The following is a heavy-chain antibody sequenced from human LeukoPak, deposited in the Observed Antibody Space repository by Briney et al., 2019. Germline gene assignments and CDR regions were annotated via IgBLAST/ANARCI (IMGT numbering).Heavy chain of an antibody. CDR2: INPSGGST. CDR1: GYTFTSYY. J-gene: IGHJ4*02. CDR3: ARDRTDYYDNSGYHDY. D-gene: IGHD3-22*01. Sequence: GASVKVSCKASGYTFTSYYMHRVRQAPGQGLEWMGIINPSGGSTSYAQKFQGRVTMTRDTSTSTVYMELSSLRSEDTAVYYCARDRTDYYDNSGYHDYWGQGTLVTVSS. V-gene: IGHV1-46*01.